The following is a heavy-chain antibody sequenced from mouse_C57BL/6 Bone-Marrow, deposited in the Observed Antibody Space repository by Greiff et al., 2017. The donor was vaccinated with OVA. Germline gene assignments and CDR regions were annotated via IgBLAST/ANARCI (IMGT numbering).Heavy chain of an antibody. Sequence: QVQLQQPGAELVRPGTSVKLSCKASGYTFTSYWMHWVKQRPGQGLEWIGVIDPSDSYTNYNQKFKGKATVTVDTSSSTAYMQLSSLTSEDSAVYYCAIYGKSYWGQGTTLTVSS. CDR2: IDPSDSYT. J-gene: IGHJ2*01. CDR3: AIYGKSY. V-gene: IGHV1-59*01. D-gene: IGHD2-1*01. CDR1: GYTFTSYW.